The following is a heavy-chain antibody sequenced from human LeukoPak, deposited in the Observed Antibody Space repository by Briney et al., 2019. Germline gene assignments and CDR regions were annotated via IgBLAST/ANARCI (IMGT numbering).Heavy chain of an antibody. CDR3: TTPPPMVRGGAGDY. Sequence: ASVKVSCKASGYTFTNSGISWVRQGPGQALEWMGWISGYNGDTNYAQKVQGRVTMTTDTSTGTAYMDLRSLSSDDTAVYYCTTPPPMVRGGAGDYWGQGTLVTV. V-gene: IGHV1-18*01. CDR1: GYTFTNSG. CDR2: ISGYNGDT. J-gene: IGHJ4*02. D-gene: IGHD3-10*01.